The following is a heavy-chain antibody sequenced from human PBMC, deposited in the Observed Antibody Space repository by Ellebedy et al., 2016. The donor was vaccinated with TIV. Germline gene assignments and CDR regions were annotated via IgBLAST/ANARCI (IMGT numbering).Heavy chain of an antibody. CDR2: IKQDGSEK. CDR1: GFTFGSYW. D-gene: IGHD3-10*01. J-gene: IGHJ4*02. CDR3: ARDHQLLWFGESIDY. Sequence: GGSLRLSCAASGFTFGSYWMSWVRQAPGKGLEWVANIKQDGSEKYYVDSVKGRFTISRDNAKNSLYLQMNSLRAEDTAVYYCARDHQLLWFGESIDYWGQGTLVTVSS. V-gene: IGHV3-7*03.